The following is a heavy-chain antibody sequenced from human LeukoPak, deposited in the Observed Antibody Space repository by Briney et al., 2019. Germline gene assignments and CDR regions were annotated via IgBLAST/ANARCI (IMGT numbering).Heavy chain of an antibody. CDR3: ARDLMGARGY. V-gene: IGHV3-53*01. CDR1: GFTVSRNY. D-gene: IGHD1-26*01. CDR2: IYSDDNT. J-gene: IGHJ4*02. Sequence: PGGSLRLSCAASGFTVSRNYMSWVRQAPGKGLEWVSVIYSDDNTYYADSVKGRFTISRDNSKNTLYLQMNSLRAEDTAVYYWARDLMGARGYWGQGTLVTVSS.